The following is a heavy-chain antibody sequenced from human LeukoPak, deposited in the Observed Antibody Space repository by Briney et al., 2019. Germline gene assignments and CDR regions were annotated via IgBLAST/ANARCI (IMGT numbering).Heavy chain of an antibody. Sequence: GGSLRLSCAASGFTFSSYSMNWVRQAPGKGLEWVSSISSSSSNIYYADSVKGRFTISRDNAKSSLYLQMNSLRAEDTAVYYCARDPYSGSYGADYYYYMDVWGKGTTVTISS. CDR1: GFTFSSYS. J-gene: IGHJ6*03. V-gene: IGHV3-21*01. CDR2: ISSSSSNI. CDR3: ARDPYSGSYGADYYYYMDV. D-gene: IGHD1-26*01.